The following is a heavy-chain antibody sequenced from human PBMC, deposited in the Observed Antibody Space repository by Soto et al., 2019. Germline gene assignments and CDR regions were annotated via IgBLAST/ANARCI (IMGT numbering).Heavy chain of an antibody. CDR3: AKGDTPMVMYYGMDV. CDR1: GFAFSSYA. J-gene: IGHJ6*02. CDR2: ISGSGGTT. Sequence: GGSLRLSCAASGFAFSSYALIWVRQAPGKGLEWVSGISGSGGTTYYADSVKGRFTISRDNSKNTFYLEVNSLRDEDTAIYYCAKGDTPMVMYYGMDVWGQGTTVTVSS. V-gene: IGHV3-23*01. D-gene: IGHD5-18*01.